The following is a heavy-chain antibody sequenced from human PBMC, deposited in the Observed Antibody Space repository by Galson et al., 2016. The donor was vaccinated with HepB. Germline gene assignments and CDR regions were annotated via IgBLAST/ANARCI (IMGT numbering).Heavy chain of an antibody. Sequence: SLRLSCAASGFTVSHNYMNWVRQAPGKGLEWVSVISSAGSTYYADSVRGRFTISRDTSNNTLYLQMNSLRADDTAVYYCAREREAMDVWGQGTAVTVSS. V-gene: IGHV3-53*01. CDR2: ISSAGST. J-gene: IGHJ6*02. CDR3: AREREAMDV. CDR1: GFTVSHNY.